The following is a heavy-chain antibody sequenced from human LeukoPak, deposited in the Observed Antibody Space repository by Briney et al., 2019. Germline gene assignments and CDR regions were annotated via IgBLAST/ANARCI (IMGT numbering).Heavy chain of an antibody. CDR2: IYSGGST. CDR1: GFTVSRNY. Sequence: GGSLRLSCAVSGFTVSRNYMTWVRQAPGKGLEWVTVIYSGGSTYYADSVKGRFTISRDNSKNTLYLQMNSLRAEDTAVHYCASDQRGCSGGSCYSRAFDIWGQGTMVTVSS. D-gene: IGHD2-15*01. CDR3: ASDQRGCSGGSCYSRAFDI. V-gene: IGHV3-53*01. J-gene: IGHJ3*02.